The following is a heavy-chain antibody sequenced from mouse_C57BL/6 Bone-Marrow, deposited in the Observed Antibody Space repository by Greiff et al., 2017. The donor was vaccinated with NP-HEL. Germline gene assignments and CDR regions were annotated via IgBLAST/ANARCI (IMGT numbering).Heavy chain of an antibody. Sequence: VQLQQSGPGLVQPSQSLSITCTVSGFSLTSYGVHWVRQSPGKGLEWLGVIWRGGSTDYNAAFMSRLSITKDNSKSQVFFKMNSLQADDTAIYYYAKKGSTMVYYYAMDYWGQGTSVTVSS. CDR3: AKKGSTMVYYYAMDY. V-gene: IGHV2-5*01. CDR2: IWRGGST. D-gene: IGHD2-13*01. J-gene: IGHJ4*01. CDR1: GFSLTSYG.